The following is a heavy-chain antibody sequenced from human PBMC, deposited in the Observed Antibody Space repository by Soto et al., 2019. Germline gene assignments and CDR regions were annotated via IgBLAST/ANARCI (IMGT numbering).Heavy chain of an antibody. V-gene: IGHV4-30-4*01. D-gene: IGHD5-18*01. Sequence: PSETLSLTCTVSGGSTSSGDYYWSWIRQPPGKGLEWIGYIYYSGSTYYNPSLKSRVTISVDTSKNQFSLKLSSVTAADTAVYYCARVVIQNWFDPWGQGTLVTVSS. CDR2: IYYSGST. CDR3: ARVVIQNWFDP. J-gene: IGHJ5*02. CDR1: GGSTSSGDYY.